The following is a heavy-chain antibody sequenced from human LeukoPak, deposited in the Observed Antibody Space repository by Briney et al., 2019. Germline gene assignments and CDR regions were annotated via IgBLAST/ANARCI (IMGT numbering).Heavy chain of an antibody. D-gene: IGHD3-3*01. Sequence: SETLSLTCAVYGGSFSGYYWSWIRHPPGKGLEWIGEINHSGSTNSDPSLKRRVTISVNTSKNQFPLKLSSVAAADTAVYYCASRYYDFWSGYSDYWGQGTLATVSS. CDR1: GGSFSGYY. J-gene: IGHJ4*02. V-gene: IGHV4-34*01. CDR3: ASRYYDFWSGYSDY. CDR2: INHSGST.